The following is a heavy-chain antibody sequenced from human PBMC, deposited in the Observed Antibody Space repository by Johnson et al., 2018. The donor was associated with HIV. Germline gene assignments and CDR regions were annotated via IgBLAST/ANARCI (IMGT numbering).Heavy chain of an antibody. J-gene: IGHJ3*02. Sequence: EVQLVESGGGVVRPGGSLRLSCAASGFTFDDYGMSWVRQAPGKGLVWISGINWNGDSPGYDDSVKGLFTISRDNAKNSLYLQMNSLRAEDTAVYYCARAGKWSGDAFDIWGQGTMVTVSS. CDR1: GFTFDDYG. V-gene: IGHV3-20*04. D-gene: IGHD3-10*01. CDR2: INWNGDSP. CDR3: ARAGKWSGDAFDI.